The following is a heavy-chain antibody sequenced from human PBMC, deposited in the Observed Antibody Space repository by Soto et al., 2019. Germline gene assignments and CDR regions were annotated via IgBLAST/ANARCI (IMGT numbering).Heavy chain of an antibody. J-gene: IGHJ4*02. CDR3: ARDDGLAYCGGDCYS. CDR1: GGTFSSYT. Sequence: QVQLVQSGAEVKKPGSSVKVSRKASGGTFSSYTISWVRQAPGQGLEWMGRIIPILGIANYAQKFQGRVTITADKSTSPAYMELSSLRSEDTAVYYCARDDGLAYCGGDCYSWGQGTLVTVSS. CDR2: IIPILGIA. D-gene: IGHD2-21*02. V-gene: IGHV1-69*02.